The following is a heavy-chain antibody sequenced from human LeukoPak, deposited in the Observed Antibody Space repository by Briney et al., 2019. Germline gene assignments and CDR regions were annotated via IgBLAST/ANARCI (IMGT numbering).Heavy chain of an antibody. CDR1: GYTFTSYG. CDR2: ISAYNGNT. Sequence: SVNLSCKATGYTFTSYGISWVRQAPGQGLGWVGWISAYNGNTNYAQKLQGRVTITTDTSTSTAYMELRSLRSDDTAVYYCARGGFIITFGGVIAPEDWFDPWGQGTLVTVSS. CDR3: ARGGFIITFGGVIAPEDWFDP. J-gene: IGHJ5*02. V-gene: IGHV1-18*01. D-gene: IGHD3-16*02.